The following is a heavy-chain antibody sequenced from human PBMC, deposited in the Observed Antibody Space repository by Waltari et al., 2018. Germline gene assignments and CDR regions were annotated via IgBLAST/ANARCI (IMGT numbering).Heavy chain of an antibody. CDR1: GFTFSSYW. D-gene: IGHD1-26*01. V-gene: IGHV3-74*01. CDR3: ARSPFGGSKFDS. CDR2: ITSDGRSI. Sequence: EVQLVESGGGLIQPGGSLRLSCAASGFTFSSYWMQWVRQAPGKGLVWVSRITSDGRSISYADSVKGRFTISRDNAKNTLFLQMNSLRAEDTAVYYCARSPFGGSKFDSWGQGTLVTVSS. J-gene: IGHJ4*02.